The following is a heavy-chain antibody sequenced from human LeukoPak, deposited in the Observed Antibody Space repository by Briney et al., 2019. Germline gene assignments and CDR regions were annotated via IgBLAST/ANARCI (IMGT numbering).Heavy chain of an antibody. CDR2: IYYSGST. J-gene: IGHJ4*02. D-gene: IGHD5-12*01. CDR3: AGDSGYDFGFDY. V-gene: IGHV4-39*01. Sequence: SETLSLTCTVSGGSISSSSYYWGWIRQPPGKGLEWIGSIYYSGSTYNNPSLKSRVTISVDTSKNQFSLKLSSVTAADTAVYYCAGDSGYDFGFDYWGQGTLVTVSS. CDR1: GGSISSSSYY.